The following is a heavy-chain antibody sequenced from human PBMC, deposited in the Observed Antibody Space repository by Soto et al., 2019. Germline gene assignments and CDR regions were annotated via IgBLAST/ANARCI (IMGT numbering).Heavy chain of an antibody. J-gene: IGHJ4*02. CDR2: TIDSGGRS. Sequence: EVQLLESGGGLVQPGGSLRLSCAASGFTFSSHAMSWVRQAPGKGLEWVSSTIDSGGRSYHADSVRGRFTISRDNSKNQAYPQMKRLGADDTAIIYCAKDKMEQWLVGGYYDYWGQGALVTVSS. V-gene: IGHV3-23*01. CDR3: AKDKMEQWLVGGYYDY. CDR1: GFTFSSHA. D-gene: IGHD6-19*01.